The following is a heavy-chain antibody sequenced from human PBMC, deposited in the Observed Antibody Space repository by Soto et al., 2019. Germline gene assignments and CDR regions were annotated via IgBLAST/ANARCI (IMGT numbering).Heavy chain of an antibody. Sequence: GGSLRHSCAASGFTFSSYGMHWVRQAPGKGLEWVAVISYDGSNKYYADSVKGRFTISRDNSKNTLYLQMNSLRAEDTAVYYCAKAGGGFGELLYYYHGMDVWGQGTTVTVSS. CDR3: AKAGGGFGELLYYYHGMDV. J-gene: IGHJ6*02. V-gene: IGHV3-30*18. CDR1: GFTFSSYG. CDR2: ISYDGSNK. D-gene: IGHD3-10*01.